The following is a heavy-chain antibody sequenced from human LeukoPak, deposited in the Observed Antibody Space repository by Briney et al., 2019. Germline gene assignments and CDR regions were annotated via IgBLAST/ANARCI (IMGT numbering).Heavy chain of an antibody. D-gene: IGHD6-13*01. V-gene: IGHV3-23*01. J-gene: IGHJ5*02. Sequence: GESLRLSCAASGFTFSSYAMSWVRQAPGKGLEWVSGISGSGGTMYYADSVKGRFTISRDNSKNTLYLQMNSLRAEDTAIFYCAKDRNSSPNWFDPWGQGTLVTVSS. CDR3: AKDRNSSPNWFDP. CDR2: ISGSGGTM. CDR1: GFTFSSYA.